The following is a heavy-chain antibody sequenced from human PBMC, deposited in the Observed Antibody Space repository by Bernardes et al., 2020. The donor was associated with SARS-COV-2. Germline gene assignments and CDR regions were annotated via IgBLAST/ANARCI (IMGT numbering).Heavy chain of an antibody. D-gene: IGHD5-12*01. CDR3: VSGYDWTWGGMDV. Sequence: GGSLRLSCAASGFTFDDYGMSWVRQAPGKGLEWVSGINWNGGSTGYADSVKGRFTISRDNAKNSLYLQMNSLRAEDTALYHCVSGYDWTWGGMDVWGQGTTVTVSS. CDR1: GFTFDDYG. V-gene: IGHV3-20*01. CDR2: INWNGGST. J-gene: IGHJ6*02.